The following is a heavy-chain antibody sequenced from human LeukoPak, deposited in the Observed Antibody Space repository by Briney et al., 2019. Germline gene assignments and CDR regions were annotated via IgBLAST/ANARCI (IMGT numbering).Heavy chain of an antibody. D-gene: IGHD5-18*01. Sequence: NPSQTLSLTCAVSGGSISSGGYSWSWIRQPPGKGLEWIGYIYHSGSTYYNPSLKSRVTISVDRPKNQFSLKLSSVTAADTAVYYCARGVIQLWLPYFDYWGQGTLVTVSS. V-gene: IGHV4-30-2*01. CDR3: ARGVIQLWLPYFDY. CDR2: IYHSGST. J-gene: IGHJ4*02. CDR1: GGSISSGGYS.